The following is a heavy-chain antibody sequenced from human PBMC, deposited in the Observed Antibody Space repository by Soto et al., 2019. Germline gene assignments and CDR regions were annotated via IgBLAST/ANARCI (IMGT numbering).Heavy chain of an antibody. CDR1: GVSISSYY. CDR2: IYYSGST. D-gene: IGHD6-19*01. J-gene: IGHJ6*02. V-gene: IGHV4-59*08. CDR3: ARHGRDSSGWYGYATDYYYYYGMDV. Sequence: SETLSLTCTVSGVSISSYYWSWIRQPPGKGLEWIGYIYYSGSTNYNPSLKSRVTISVDTSKNQFSLKLSSVTAADTAVYYCARHGRDSSGWYGYATDYYYYYGMDVWGQGTTVTVSS.